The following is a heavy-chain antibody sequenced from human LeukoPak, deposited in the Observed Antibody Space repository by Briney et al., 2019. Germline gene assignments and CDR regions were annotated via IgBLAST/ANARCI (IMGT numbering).Heavy chain of an antibody. CDR2: ISGSGGST. V-gene: IGHV3-23*01. J-gene: IGHJ4*02. CDR3: VKMSIAARRQNEESGYFDY. D-gene: IGHD6-6*01. CDR1: GFTFSSYA. Sequence: GGSLRLSCAASGFTFSSYAMSWVRQAPGKGLEWVSAISGSGGSTYYADSVKGRFTISRDNSKNTLYLQMNSLRAEDTAVYYCVKMSIAARRQNEESGYFDYWGQGTLVTVSS.